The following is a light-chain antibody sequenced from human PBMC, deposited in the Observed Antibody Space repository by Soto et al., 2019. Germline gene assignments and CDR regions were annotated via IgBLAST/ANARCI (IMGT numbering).Light chain of an antibody. CDR2: DDV. CDR1: QSVGGY. V-gene: IGKV3-11*01. CDR3: QQRSDWPRAT. J-gene: IGKJ5*01. Sequence: VLTQSPATLSLSPGESATLSCRASQSVGGYLTWYRDKPGQAPRLLIHDDVNRAPGIPARFSDSGFGSDFPLTISGIEAEDVAVYFCQQRSDWPRATFGQGTRLEI.